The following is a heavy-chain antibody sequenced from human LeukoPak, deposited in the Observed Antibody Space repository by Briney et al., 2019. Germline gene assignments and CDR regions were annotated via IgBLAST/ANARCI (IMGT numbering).Heavy chain of an antibody. CDR2: IYYSGST. CDR3: ARSEGYSYYYGMVV. CDR1: GGSISSGDYY. Sequence: PSQTLSLTCTVSGGSISSGDYYWTWIRQPPGKGLEWIGYIYYSGSTYFNPSLKSRVTISVDTSKNQFSLKLSSVTAADTAVYYCARSEGYSYYYGMVVWGKGTTVTVSS. D-gene: IGHD5-18*01. V-gene: IGHV4-30-4*01. J-gene: IGHJ6*04.